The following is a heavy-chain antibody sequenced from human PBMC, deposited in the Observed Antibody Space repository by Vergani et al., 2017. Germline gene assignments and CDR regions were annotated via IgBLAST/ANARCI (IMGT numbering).Heavy chain of an antibody. J-gene: IGHJ4*02. D-gene: IGHD5/OR15-5a*01. V-gene: IGHV3-30*03. CDR3: AQCANSVPRLPVY. Sequence: QVQLVESGGGVVQPGRSLRLSCAASGFTFSSYGMHWVRQAPGKGLEWVAVISYDGSNKYYADSVKGRFTISRDNSKSTLFLQMNGLTSEDTAIYYCAQCANSVPRLPVYWGQGALVAVSS. CDR1: GFTFSSYG. CDR2: ISYDGSNK.